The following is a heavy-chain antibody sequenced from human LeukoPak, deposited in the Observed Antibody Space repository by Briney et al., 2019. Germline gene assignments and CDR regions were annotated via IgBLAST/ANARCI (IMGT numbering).Heavy chain of an antibody. V-gene: IGHV3-74*01. CDR1: GFSFTNYW. CDR3: ARVQYYYDSGGYLDY. Sequence: GSSLRLSCAASGFSFTNYWMHWVRQAPGKGLVWVSHINSDGSATRYADSVKGRFTISRDNSKNTLYLQMNSLRAEDTAVYYCARVQYYYDSGGYLDYWGQGTLVTVSS. D-gene: IGHD3-22*01. CDR2: INSDGSAT. J-gene: IGHJ4*02.